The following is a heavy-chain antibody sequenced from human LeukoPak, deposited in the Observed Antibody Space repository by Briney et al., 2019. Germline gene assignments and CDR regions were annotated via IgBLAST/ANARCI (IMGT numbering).Heavy chain of an antibody. CDR1: GGTFSRND. CDR2: IRPLFGTA. D-gene: IGHD3-10*01. CDR3: ARDLRGSGFFHDAFDI. Sequence: GASVKVSCKASGGTFSRNDISWVRQAPGQGLEWMGGIRPLFGTANYAQKFQGRVTITADESTSTAYMELSSLRSEDTAVYYCARDLRGSGFFHDAFDIWGQGTMVTVSS. J-gene: IGHJ3*02. V-gene: IGHV1-69*13.